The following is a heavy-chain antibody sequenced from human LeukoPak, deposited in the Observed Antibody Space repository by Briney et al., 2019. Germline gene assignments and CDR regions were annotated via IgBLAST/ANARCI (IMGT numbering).Heavy chain of an antibody. D-gene: IGHD6-13*01. CDR3: ASIAAAGTTLIDY. CDR1: GGSISSSSYY. CDR2: IYYSGST. J-gene: IGHJ4*02. Sequence: SETLSLTCTVSGGSISSSSYYWGWIRQPPGKGLEWIGSIYYSGSTYYNPSLKSRVTISVDTSKNQFSLKLSSVTAADTAVYYCASIAAAGTTLIDYWGQGTLVTVPS. V-gene: IGHV4-39*01.